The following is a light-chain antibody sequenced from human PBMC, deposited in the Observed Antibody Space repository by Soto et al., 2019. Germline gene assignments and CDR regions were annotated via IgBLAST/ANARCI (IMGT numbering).Light chain of an antibody. J-gene: IGKJ5*01. Sequence: DIQMTQSPSTLSASVGDRVTITCRASQSISSWLDWYQQKPGKAPKLLIYDASSLESGVPSRFSGSGSGTDFTLTISRLEPEDFAVYYCQQYGNSPITFGQGTRL. CDR2: DAS. CDR3: QQYGNSPIT. V-gene: IGKV1-5*01. CDR1: QSISSW.